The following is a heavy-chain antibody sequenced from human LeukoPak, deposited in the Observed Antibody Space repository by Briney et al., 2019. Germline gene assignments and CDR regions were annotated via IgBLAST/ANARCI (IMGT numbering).Heavy chain of an antibody. D-gene: IGHD6-13*01. CDR2: INPNSGGT. V-gene: IGHV1-2*04. CDR3: ARDLNIAAAGRGPIDY. CDR1: GYTFTGYY. J-gene: IGHJ4*02. Sequence: ASVKVSCKASGYTFTGYYMHWVRQAPGRGLEWMGWINPNSGGTNYAQKFQGWVTMTRDTSISTAYMELSRLRSDDTVVYYCARDLNIAAAGRGPIDYWGQGTLVTVSS.